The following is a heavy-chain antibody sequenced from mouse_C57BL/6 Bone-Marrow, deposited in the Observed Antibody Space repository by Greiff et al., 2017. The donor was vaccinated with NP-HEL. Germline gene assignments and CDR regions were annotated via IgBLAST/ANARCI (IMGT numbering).Heavy chain of an antibody. CDR1: GYTFTDYN. CDR3: ARLEPYAMDY. V-gene: IGHV1-18*01. CDR2: INPNNGGT. Sequence: VQLQQSGPELVKPGASVKIPCKASGYTFTDYNMDWVKQSHGKSLEWIGDINPNNGGTIYNQKFKGKATLTVDKSSSTAYMELRSLTSEDTAVYYCARLEPYAMDYWGQGTSVTVSA. J-gene: IGHJ4*01.